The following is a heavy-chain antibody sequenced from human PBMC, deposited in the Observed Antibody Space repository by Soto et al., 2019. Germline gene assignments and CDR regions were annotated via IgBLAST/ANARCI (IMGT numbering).Heavy chain of an antibody. CDR3: ARFSTLGKDYGVDV. J-gene: IGHJ6*02. Sequence: QVQLQESGPGLEKPSQTLSLTCSVFGDSISSSDSYWSLIRQPPGKGLEWIGYINSSGRTYYKPSVKSRVSIXXXTSXNQFSLRLTSVTVADTAVYFCARFSTLGKDYGVDVWGQGTTVTVSS. CDR2: INSSGRT. CDR1: GDSISSSDSY. V-gene: IGHV4-30-4*08. D-gene: IGHD2-2*01.